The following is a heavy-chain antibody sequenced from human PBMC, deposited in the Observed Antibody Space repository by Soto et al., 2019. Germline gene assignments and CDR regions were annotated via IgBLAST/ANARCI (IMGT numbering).Heavy chain of an antibody. V-gene: IGHV4-34*01. D-gene: IGHD4-17*01. CDR2: INHSGST. Sequence: SETLSLTCAVYGGSFSGYYWSWIRQPPGKGLEWIGEINHSGSTNYNPSLKSRVTISVDTSKNQFSLKLTSVTAADTAVYYCATLPEYGDPKAGFWGQGTLVTVSS. CDR3: ATLPEYGDPKAGF. J-gene: IGHJ4*02. CDR1: GGSFSGYY.